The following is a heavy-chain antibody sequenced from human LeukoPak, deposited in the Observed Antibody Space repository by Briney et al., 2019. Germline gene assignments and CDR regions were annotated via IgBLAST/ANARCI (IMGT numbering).Heavy chain of an antibody. D-gene: IGHD5-18*01. J-gene: IGHJ5*02. Sequence: PGGSLRLSCAASGFTFSSYAMSWVRQAPGKGLEWVSAISGSGGSTYYADSVKGRFTISRDNSKNTLYLQMNSLRAEDTAVYYCARARGYSYGFWWFDPWGQGTLVTVSS. CDR1: GFTFSSYA. CDR3: ARARGYSYGFWWFDP. CDR2: ISGSGGST. V-gene: IGHV3-23*01.